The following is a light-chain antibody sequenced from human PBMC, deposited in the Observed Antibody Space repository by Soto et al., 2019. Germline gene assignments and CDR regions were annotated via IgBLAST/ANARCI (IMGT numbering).Light chain of an antibody. CDR3: QQYYSSSLT. V-gene: IGKV4-1*01. CDR1: QSILKSSIKKNS. Sequence: DIVMTQSPDSLAVSLGERATIKCRSSQSILKSSIKKNSLDWYQQKPGQPPRLLIYWASTRDSGVPDRFSGSGSGTDFALTITRLQAEDVAVYYCQQYYSSSLTFGGGTKVEIK. CDR2: WAS. J-gene: IGKJ4*01.